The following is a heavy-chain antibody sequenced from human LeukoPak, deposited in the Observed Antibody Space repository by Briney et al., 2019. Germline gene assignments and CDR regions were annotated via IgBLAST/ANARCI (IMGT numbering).Heavy chain of an antibody. J-gene: IGHJ4*02. CDR1: GYTFTSYG. D-gene: IGHD3-22*01. V-gene: IGHV1-18*01. Sequence: ASVKVSCKASGYTFTSYGISWVRQAPGQGLVWMGWISAYNGNTNYAQKLQGRVTMTTDTSTSTAYMELRSLRSDDTAVYYCARVLEYYYDSSGYPDYWGQGTLVTVSS. CDR2: ISAYNGNT. CDR3: ARVLEYYYDSSGYPDY.